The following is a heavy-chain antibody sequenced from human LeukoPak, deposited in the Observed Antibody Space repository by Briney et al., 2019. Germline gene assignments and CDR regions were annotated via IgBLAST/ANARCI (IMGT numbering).Heavy chain of an antibody. CDR3: TRDLTISGPIGI. CDR2: ISAYNGNT. Sequence: ASVKVSCRASGYTFTSYGISWVRQAPGQGPEWMGWISAYNGNTNYAQKLQGRVTMTTDTSTSTAYMELRSLRSDDTAMYYCTRDLTISGPIGIWGQGTLVTVSA. CDR1: GYTFTSYG. D-gene: IGHD3-9*01. J-gene: IGHJ4*02. V-gene: IGHV1-18*01.